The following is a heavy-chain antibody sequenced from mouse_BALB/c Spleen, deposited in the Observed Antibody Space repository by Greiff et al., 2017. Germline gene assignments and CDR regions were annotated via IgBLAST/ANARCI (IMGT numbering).Heavy chain of an antibody. CDR1: GFTFSSYA. Sequence: EVQVVESGGGLVKPGGSLKLSCAASGFTFSSYAMSWVRQSPEKRLEWVAEISSGGSYTYYPDTVTGRFTISRDNAKNTLYLEMSSLRSEDTAMYYCARGRNWDDYYAMDYWGQGTSVTVSS. CDR2: ISSGGSYT. J-gene: IGHJ4*01. D-gene: IGHD4-1*01. V-gene: IGHV5-9-4*01. CDR3: ARGRNWDDYYAMDY.